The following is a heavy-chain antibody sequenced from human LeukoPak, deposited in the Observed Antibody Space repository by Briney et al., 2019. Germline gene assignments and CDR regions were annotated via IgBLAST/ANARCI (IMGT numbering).Heavy chain of an antibody. V-gene: IGHV4-61*02. CDR2: FHTRGST. D-gene: IGHD2-15*01. CDR3: ARVDGSCSGGSCPSGNWFDP. CDR1: RGSISSGNYY. J-gene: IGHJ5*02. Sequence: SETLSLTCTVSRGSISSGNYYWSWIRQPAGKGLEWIGRFHTRGSTNCNPSLKSRVIISVDTSKNQFSLKLNSVTAADTAVYYCARVDGSCSGGSCPSGNWFDPWGQGTLVTVSS.